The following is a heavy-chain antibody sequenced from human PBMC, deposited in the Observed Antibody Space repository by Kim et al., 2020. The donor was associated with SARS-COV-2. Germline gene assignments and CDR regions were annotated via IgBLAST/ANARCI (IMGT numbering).Heavy chain of an antibody. CDR3: ARALEMATTYGMDV. CDR2: INHSGST. CDR1: GGSFSGYY. V-gene: IGHV4-34*01. Sequence: SETLSLTCAVYGGSFSGYYWSWIRQSPGKGLEWIGEINHSGSTNYNPSLKSRVTISVDTSKNQFSLKLSSVTAADTAVYYCARALEMATTYGMDVWGQGTTVTVSS. D-gene: IGHD5-12*01. J-gene: IGHJ6*02.